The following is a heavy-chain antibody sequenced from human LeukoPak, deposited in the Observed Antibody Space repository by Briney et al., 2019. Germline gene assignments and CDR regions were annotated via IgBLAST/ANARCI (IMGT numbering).Heavy chain of an antibody. CDR3: AGDPRKIQTYYYYYYMDV. CDR2: ISSSSSYI. V-gene: IGHV3-21*01. J-gene: IGHJ6*03. Sequence: GGSLRLSCAASGFTFSSYSMNWVRQAPGKGLEWVSSISSSSSYIYYADSVKGRFTISRDNAKNSLYLQMNSLRAEDTAVYYCAGDPRKIQTYYYYYYMDVWGKGTTVTVSS. CDR1: GFTFSSYS.